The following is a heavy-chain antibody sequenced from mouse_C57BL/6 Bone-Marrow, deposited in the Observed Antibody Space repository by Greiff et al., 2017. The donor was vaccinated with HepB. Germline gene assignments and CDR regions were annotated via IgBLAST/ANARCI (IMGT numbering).Heavy chain of an antibody. CDR3: ARTEIPTVVGSY. J-gene: IGHJ2*01. CDR1: GYTFTSYW. D-gene: IGHD1-1*01. V-gene: IGHV1-61*01. CDR2: IYPSDSET. Sequence: QVQLQQPGAELVRPGSSVKLSCKASGYTFTSYWMDWVKQRPGQGLEWIGNIYPSDSETHYNQKFKDKATLTVDKSSSTAYMQLSSLTSEDSAVFYGARTEIPTVVGSYWGQGTTLTVSS.